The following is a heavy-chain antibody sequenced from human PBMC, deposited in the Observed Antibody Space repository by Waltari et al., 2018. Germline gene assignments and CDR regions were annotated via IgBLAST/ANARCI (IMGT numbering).Heavy chain of an antibody. CDR1: GFTFNNYA. CDR3: AKDERSSTSQAYSFDV. CDR2: ITGNGGKT. Sequence: EVQLLESGGDFAQPGGSLRLSCTASGFTFNNYAMSWVRQAPGKGLEWVSSITGNGGKTYYADSVDGRFTISRDNPKNTLYLEMTSLRTEDTADYFCAKDERSSTSQAYSFDVWGQGTMVTVSS. J-gene: IGHJ3*01. D-gene: IGHD5-18*01. V-gene: IGHV3-23*01.